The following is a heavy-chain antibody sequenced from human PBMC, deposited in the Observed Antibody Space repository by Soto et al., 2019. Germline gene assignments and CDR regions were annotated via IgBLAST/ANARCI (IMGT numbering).Heavy chain of an antibody. CDR1: GFTFSSYG. Sequence: GGSLRLSCAASGFTFSSYGMHWVRQAPGKGLEWVAVIWYDGSNKYYADSVKGRFTISRDNSKNTLYLQMNSLRAEDTAVYYCARVGVAAADWDWFDPWGQGT. CDR2: IWYDGSNK. CDR3: ARVGVAAADWDWFDP. V-gene: IGHV3-33*01. J-gene: IGHJ5*02. D-gene: IGHD6-13*01.